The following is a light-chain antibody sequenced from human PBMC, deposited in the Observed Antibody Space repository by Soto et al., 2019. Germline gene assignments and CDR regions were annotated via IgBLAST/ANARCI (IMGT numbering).Light chain of an antibody. Sequence: QSVLTQPPSVSGTPGHKVSISCSGSTSNLGGNTVNWYQQLPGTAPKLLIYTNNQRPSGVPDRFSGSKSGTSASLAISGLRSEDEADFYCAAWDDSLNAVVFGGGTLLTAL. CDR1: TSNLGGNT. V-gene: IGLV1-44*01. J-gene: IGLJ2*01. CDR2: TNN. CDR3: AAWDDSLNAVV.